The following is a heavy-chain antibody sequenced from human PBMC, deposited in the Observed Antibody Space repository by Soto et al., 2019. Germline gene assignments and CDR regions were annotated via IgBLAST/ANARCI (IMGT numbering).Heavy chain of an antibody. CDR2: ISGSGGST. CDR1: GFTFSSYA. J-gene: IGHJ4*02. V-gene: IGHV3-23*01. D-gene: IGHD5-18*01. CDR3: ANPTSTGQLWWALDY. Sequence: GGSLRLSCAASGFTFSSYAMSWVRQAPGKGLEWVSAISGSGGSTYYADSVKGRFTISRDNSKNTLYLQMNSLRAEDTAIYYCANPTSTGQLWWALDYWGQGTLVTVSS.